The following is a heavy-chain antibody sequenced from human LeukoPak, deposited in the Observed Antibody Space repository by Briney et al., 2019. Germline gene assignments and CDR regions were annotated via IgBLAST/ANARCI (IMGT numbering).Heavy chain of an antibody. CDR2: IYTSGST. CDR1: GGSISSYC. D-gene: IGHD6-19*01. Sequence: PSETLSLTCTVSGGSISSYCWSWIRQPPGKGLEWIGYIYTSGSTNYNPSLKSRVTISVDTSKNQFSLKLSSVTAADTAVYYCARLARSSALTFDYWGQGTLVTVSS. J-gene: IGHJ4*02. CDR3: ARLARSSALTFDY. V-gene: IGHV4-4*09.